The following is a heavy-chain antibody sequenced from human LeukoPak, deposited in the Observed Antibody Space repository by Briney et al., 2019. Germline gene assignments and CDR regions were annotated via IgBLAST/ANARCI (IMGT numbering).Heavy chain of an antibody. CDR2: ISNRGSRT. V-gene: IGHV3-23*01. J-gene: IGHJ4*01. CDR3: AKLGVVVRVILVGFHKVAYYFNS. D-gene: IGHD3-10*01. Sequence: SGGTLRLSCAVSGITLCNFGMSWVRQAPGKGLEWGVGISNRGSRTNYTDSVKVRFTISTAHPKNTLQLRMNRLTAEAVDEYSCAKLGVVVRVILVGFHKVAYYFNSWG. CDR1: GITLCNFG.